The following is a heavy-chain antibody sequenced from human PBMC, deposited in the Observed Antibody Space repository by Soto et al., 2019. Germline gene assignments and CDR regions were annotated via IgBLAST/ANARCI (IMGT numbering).Heavy chain of an antibody. CDR1: GFTFSSYG. Sequence: QVQLVESGGGVVQPGRSLRLSCAASGFTFSSYGMHWVRQAPGKGLEWVAVISYDGSNKYYADSVKGRFTISRDNSKNTLYLQMNSLRAEDTAVYYCAKAMVVDHYYCYYGMDVWGQGTTVTVSS. CDR2: ISYDGSNK. CDR3: AKAMVVDHYYCYYGMDV. J-gene: IGHJ6*02. D-gene: IGHD2-21*01. V-gene: IGHV3-30*18.